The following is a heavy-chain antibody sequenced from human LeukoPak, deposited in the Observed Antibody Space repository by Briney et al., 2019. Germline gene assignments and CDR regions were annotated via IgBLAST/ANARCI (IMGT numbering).Heavy chain of an antibody. V-gene: IGHV3-23*01. J-gene: IGHJ4*02. CDR2: ISGSGVSI. CDR1: GFTLRSYA. D-gene: IGHD1-1*01. Sequence: PGGSLRDSCVASGFTLRSYAMIGVRPAPGKGLEWVASISGSGVSIYYTDSVKVRFNISRDKSKNTLDLQMTALSAEDTAVYYCAKDSQLWGQGTLVTVSS. CDR3: AKDSQL.